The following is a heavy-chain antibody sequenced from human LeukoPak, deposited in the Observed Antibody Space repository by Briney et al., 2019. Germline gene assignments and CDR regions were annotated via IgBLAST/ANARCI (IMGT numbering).Heavy chain of an antibody. CDR2: ISSSSSNT. J-gene: IGHJ4*02. D-gene: IGHD2-15*01. CDR3: AKEYCSGGRCYAYLDY. V-gene: IGHV3-21*01. CDR1: GFTFSTNS. Sequence: KPGGSLRLSCAASGFTFSTNSMNWDRQVPGKGLEWVSSISSSSSNTYYADSVKGRFTISRDNAKNSLYLQMNSLRVEDTAVYYCAKEYCSGGRCYAYLDYWGPGTLVTVSS.